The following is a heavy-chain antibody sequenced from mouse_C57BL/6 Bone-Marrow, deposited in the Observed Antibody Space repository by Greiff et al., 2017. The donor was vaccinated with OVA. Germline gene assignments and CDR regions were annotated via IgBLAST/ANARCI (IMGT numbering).Heavy chain of an antibody. J-gene: IGHJ2*01. CDR1: GYTFTDYE. CDR2: LDPETGGT. CDR3: TRSYSNYGDFDY. Sequence: VQLQQSGAELVRPGASVTLSCKASGYTFTDYEMHWVKQTPVHGLEWIGALDPETGGTAYNQKFKGKAILTADKSSSTAYMELRSLTSEDSAVDYCTRSYSNYGDFDYWGQGTTLTVSS. D-gene: IGHD2-5*01. V-gene: IGHV1-15*01.